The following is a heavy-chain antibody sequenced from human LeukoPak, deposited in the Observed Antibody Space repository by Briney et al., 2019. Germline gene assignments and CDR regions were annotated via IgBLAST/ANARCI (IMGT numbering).Heavy chain of an antibody. V-gene: IGHV4-59*08. Sequence: PSETLSLTCAVYGGSFSGYYWSWIRQPPGKGLEWIGYIYYSGSTNYNPSLKSRVTISVDTSKNQFSLKLSSVTAADTAVYYCARHCSGGSCYFEGAINAFDIWGQGTMVTVSS. CDR3: ARHCSGGSCYFEGAINAFDI. CDR2: IYYSGST. CDR1: GGSFSGYY. J-gene: IGHJ3*02. D-gene: IGHD2-15*01.